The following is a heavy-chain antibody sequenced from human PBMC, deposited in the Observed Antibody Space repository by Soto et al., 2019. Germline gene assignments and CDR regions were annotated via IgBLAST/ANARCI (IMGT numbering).Heavy chain of an antibody. V-gene: IGHV4-31*03. D-gene: IGHD5-12*01. CDR3: ARDRSRGYGRFDY. J-gene: IGHJ4*02. CDR2: SYYGGST. Sequence: QVQLQESGPGLVKPSQTLSLTCTVSGDSISSGGYYWSWIGQHPGKGLEWIGYSYYGGSTYNNPSLKGRPTISVDTSKNQFSLKVSSVTAADTAVYYCARDRSRGYGRFDYWGQGTLVTVSS. CDR1: GDSISSGGYY.